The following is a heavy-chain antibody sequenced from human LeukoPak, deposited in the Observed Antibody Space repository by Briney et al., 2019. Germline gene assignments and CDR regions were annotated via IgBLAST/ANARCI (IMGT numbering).Heavy chain of an antibody. CDR2: IYSGGNT. J-gene: IGHJ3*02. Sequence: GGSLRLSCAASGFTVSSNYMSWVRQAPGKGLEWVSVIYSGGNTYYADSVKGGFTISRDNSKNTLYLQMNSLRAEDTAVYYCARDWVAASSFDIWGQGTMVTVSS. V-gene: IGHV3-66*01. D-gene: IGHD6-13*01. CDR3: ARDWVAASSFDI. CDR1: GFTVSSNY.